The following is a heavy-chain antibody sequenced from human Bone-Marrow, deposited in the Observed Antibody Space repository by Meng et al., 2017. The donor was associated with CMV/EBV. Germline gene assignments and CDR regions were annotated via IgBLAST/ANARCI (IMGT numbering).Heavy chain of an antibody. CDR3: AKDRAVAARPKGPFDY. Sequence: GGSLRLSCAASGFTFSSYAMSWVRQAPGKGLEWVSAISGSGGSTYYADSVKGRFTISRDNSKNTLYLQMNSLRAEDTAVYYCAKDRAVAARPKGPFDYWGQGTLVTVSS. CDR1: GFTFSSYA. D-gene: IGHD6-6*01. CDR2: ISGSGGST. J-gene: IGHJ4*02. V-gene: IGHV3-23*01.